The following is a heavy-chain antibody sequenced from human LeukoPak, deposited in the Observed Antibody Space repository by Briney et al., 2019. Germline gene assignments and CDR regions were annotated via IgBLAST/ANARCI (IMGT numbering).Heavy chain of an antibody. CDR1: GFTFGSYE. CDR2: ISGSGTTM. D-gene: IGHD3-22*01. J-gene: IGHJ6*02. CDR3: ARATGYYYDSSGYYPPENYYGMDV. V-gene: IGHV3-48*03. Sequence: GGSLRLSCAASGFTFGSYEMNWVRQAPGKGLEWVSYISGSGTTMYYADSVKGRFTISRDNAKNSLYLQMNSLRAEDTAVYYCARATGYYYDSSGYYPPENYYGMDVWGQGTTVTVSS.